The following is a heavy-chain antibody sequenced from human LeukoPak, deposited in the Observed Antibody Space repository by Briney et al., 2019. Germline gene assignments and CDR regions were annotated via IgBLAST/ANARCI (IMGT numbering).Heavy chain of an antibody. CDR1: GYTFTRYD. Sequence: GASVKVSCKASGYTFTRYDINWVRQATGQGLEWVGWINPNSGDTKYAQKFQGRVTMTRDTSINTAYMELSRLRSDDTAMYYCARDWSEILLVAATPVFDYWGQGTLVTVSS. J-gene: IGHJ4*02. CDR3: ARDWSEILLVAATPVFDY. V-gene: IGHV1-2*02. D-gene: IGHD2-15*01. CDR2: INPNSGDT.